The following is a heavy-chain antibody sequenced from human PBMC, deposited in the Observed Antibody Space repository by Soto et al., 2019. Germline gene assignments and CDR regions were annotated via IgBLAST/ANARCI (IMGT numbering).Heavy chain of an antibody. V-gene: IGHV1-18*04. CDR1: GYTFTTYG. CDR3: ARVVTACDYGDDGRYYFDY. Sequence: QVQLVQSGAEVKKPGASVKVSCKASGYTFTTYGITWVRQAPGQGLEWMGWISAYSGNTNYAQKLQGRLTVTTDTSTNTAYMDLRSLRSDDTAVYYCARVVTACDYGDDGRYYFDYWGHGTLVTVSS. CDR2: ISAYSGNT. D-gene: IGHD4-17*01. J-gene: IGHJ4*01.